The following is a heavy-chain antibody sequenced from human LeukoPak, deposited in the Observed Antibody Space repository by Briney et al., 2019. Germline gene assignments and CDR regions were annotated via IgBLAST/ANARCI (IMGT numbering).Heavy chain of an antibody. CDR2: ISYDGSNK. CDR1: GFTFSSYA. Sequence: GGSLRLSCAASGFTFSSYAMHWVRQAPGKGLEWVAVISYDGSNKYYADSVKGRFTISRDNSKNTLYLQMNSLRAEDMAVYYCARLYYYDSSGLDYWGQGTLVTVSS. D-gene: IGHD3-22*01. CDR3: ARLYYYDSSGLDY. V-gene: IGHV3-30-3*01. J-gene: IGHJ4*02.